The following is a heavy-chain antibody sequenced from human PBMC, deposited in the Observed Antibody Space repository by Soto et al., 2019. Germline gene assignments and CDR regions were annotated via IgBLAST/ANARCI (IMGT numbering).Heavy chain of an antibody. CDR1: GGSISSYY. D-gene: IGHD2-2*01. Sequence: PSETLSLTCTVSGGSISSYYWSWIRQPPGKGLEWIGYIYYSGSTNYNPSLKSRVTISVDTSKNQFPLKLSSVTAADTAVYYCVTEYCSSTSCYGLFDYWGQGTLVTVSS. V-gene: IGHV4-59*01. CDR3: VTEYCSSTSCYGLFDY. CDR2: IYYSGST. J-gene: IGHJ4*02.